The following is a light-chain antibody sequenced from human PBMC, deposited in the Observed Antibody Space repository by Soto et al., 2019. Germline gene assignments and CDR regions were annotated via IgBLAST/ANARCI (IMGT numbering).Light chain of an antibody. J-gene: IGKJ1*01. Sequence: EIVMTQSPGTLSLSPGERATLSCRASQRISSSYLAWYQQKPGQAPRLLIYGASSRATGIPDRFSGSGSGTDVTLTISRLEPEEFAVYYCQQYGSSPWTFGQGTKVEIK. CDR1: QRISSSY. CDR2: GAS. CDR3: QQYGSSPWT. V-gene: IGKV3-20*01.